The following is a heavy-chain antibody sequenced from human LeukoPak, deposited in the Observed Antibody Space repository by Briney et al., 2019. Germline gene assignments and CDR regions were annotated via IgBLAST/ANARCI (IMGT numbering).Heavy chain of an antibody. CDR1: GFTFSSYA. J-gene: IGHJ6*04. Sequence: GGSLRLSCAASGFTFSSYAMHWVRQAPGKGLEWVAVISYDGSNKYYADSVKGRFTISRDNSKNTLYLQMNSLRAEDTAVYYCATGYCSGGSCYSDYYYGMDVWGKGTTVTVSS. CDR3: ATGYCSGGSCYSDYYYGMDV. CDR2: ISYDGSNK. D-gene: IGHD2-15*01. V-gene: IGHV3-30*04.